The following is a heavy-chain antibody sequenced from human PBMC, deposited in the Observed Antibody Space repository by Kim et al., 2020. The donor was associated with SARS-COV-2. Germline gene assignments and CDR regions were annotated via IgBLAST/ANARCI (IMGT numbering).Heavy chain of an antibody. J-gene: IGHJ2*01. V-gene: IGHV3-23*01. D-gene: IGHD2-15*01. CDR3: AKYCSGGSWYLDL. CDR1: GFTFSSYA. CDR2: ISGSGGST. Sequence: GGSLRLSCAASGFTFSSYAMSWVRQAPGKGLEWVSAISGSGGSTYYADSVKGRFTSSRDNSKNTLYLQMNSLRAGDTAVYYCAKYCSGGSWYLDLWGRGTLVTVSS.